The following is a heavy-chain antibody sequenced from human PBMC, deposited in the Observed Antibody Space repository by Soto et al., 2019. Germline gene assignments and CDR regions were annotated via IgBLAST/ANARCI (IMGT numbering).Heavy chain of an antibody. CDR2: IYYSGST. CDR1: GDSISSYY. CDR3: ARGVATIGP. Sequence: SETLSLTCPVSGDSISSYYWSWIRQPPGKGLEWIGYIYYSGSTNYNPSLKSRVTISVDTPKNQFSLKLTSVTAADTAVYYCARGVATIGPWGQGTLVTVSS. V-gene: IGHV4-59*01. D-gene: IGHD5-12*01. J-gene: IGHJ5*02.